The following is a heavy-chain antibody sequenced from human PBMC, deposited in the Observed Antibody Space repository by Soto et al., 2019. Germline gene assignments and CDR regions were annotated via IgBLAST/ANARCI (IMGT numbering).Heavy chain of an antibody. Sequence: GGSLRLSCAASGFTFSIYWMSWVRQAPGKGLEWVANIKQDGSEKYYVDSVKGRFTISRDNAKNSLYLQMNSLRAEDTAVYYCASSYGSGSVYYYYYYGMDVWGQGTTVTVSS. V-gene: IGHV3-7*05. CDR3: ASSYGSGSVYYYYYYGMDV. CDR1: GFTFSIYW. CDR2: IKQDGSEK. D-gene: IGHD3-10*01. J-gene: IGHJ6*02.